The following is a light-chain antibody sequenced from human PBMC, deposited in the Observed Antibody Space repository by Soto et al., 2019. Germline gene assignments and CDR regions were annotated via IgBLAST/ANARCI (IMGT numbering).Light chain of an antibody. V-gene: IGKV3D-20*01. CDR1: QSVSSNY. Sequence: PGERATLSCGASQSVSSNYLAWYQQKPGLAPRLLIFDASTRATGIPDRFSGSGSGTDFNLTISRMETEDYAVYYCQQYGTSPPTVGGGTKLDIK. CDR2: DAS. J-gene: IGKJ4*01. CDR3: QQYGTSPPT.